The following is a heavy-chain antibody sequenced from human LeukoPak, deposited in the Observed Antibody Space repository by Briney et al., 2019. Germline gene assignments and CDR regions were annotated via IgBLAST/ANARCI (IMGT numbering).Heavy chain of an antibody. D-gene: IGHD6-13*01. J-gene: IGHJ4*02. CDR1: GFTFSSYG. CDR2: IWYDGSNK. V-gene: IGHV3-33*06. CDR3: AKDGSSSWYLLPLDY. Sequence: GRSLRLSCAASGFTFSSYGMHWVRQAPGKGLEWVAVIWYDGSNKYYADSVKGRFTISRDNSKNTLYLQMNSLRAEDTAGSYCAKDGSSSWYLLPLDYGGQGTLVTVPS.